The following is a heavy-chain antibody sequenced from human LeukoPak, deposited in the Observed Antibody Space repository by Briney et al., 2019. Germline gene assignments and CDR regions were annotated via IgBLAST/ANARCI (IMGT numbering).Heavy chain of an antibody. CDR1: GGSISSSSYY. D-gene: IGHD3-3*01. CDR3: ARDGVGGYWRDLWSIDY. CDR2: IYDSGST. V-gene: IGHV4-39*07. J-gene: IGHJ4*02. Sequence: PSQTLSLTCTVSGGSISSSSYYWGWIRQPPGKGLEWIGSIYDSGSTYYNPSLKSRVTISVDTSKNQFSLKLSSVTAADTAVYYCARDGVGGYWRDLWSIDYWGQGTLVTVSS.